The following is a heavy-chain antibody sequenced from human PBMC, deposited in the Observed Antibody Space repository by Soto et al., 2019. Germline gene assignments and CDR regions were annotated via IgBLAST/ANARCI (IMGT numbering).Heavy chain of an antibody. D-gene: IGHD6-19*01. CDR3: AQTPGSAVAGPGRFDL. Sequence: QVQLVQSGAEVKKPGSSVKVSCKASGGTFNRYAISWLRQAPGQGPEWMGGITPMFGIGNYAQKFQGRVTITADESTTTVHMELRRLTCEDTAVYYCAQTPGSAVAGPGRFDLWGRGTRVIVSS. CDR2: ITPMFGIG. V-gene: IGHV1-69*12. CDR1: GGTFNRYA. J-gene: IGHJ2*01.